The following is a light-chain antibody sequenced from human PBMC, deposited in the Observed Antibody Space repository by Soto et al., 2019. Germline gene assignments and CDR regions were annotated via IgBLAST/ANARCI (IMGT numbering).Light chain of an antibody. J-gene: IGKJ4*01. CDR2: GAS. Sequence: EIVLTQSPDTLSVSPGERATLSCRASQTVGSNLAWYQQKPGQAPRLLIYGASTRAPDIPARFSGSGSGTEFTLTISSLQSEDFAVYYCQQYNSWPLTFGGGTKVDIK. CDR3: QQYNSWPLT. CDR1: QTVGSN. V-gene: IGKV3-15*01.